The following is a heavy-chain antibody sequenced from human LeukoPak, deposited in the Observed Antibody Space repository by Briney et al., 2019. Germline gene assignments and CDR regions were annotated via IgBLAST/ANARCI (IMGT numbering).Heavy chain of an antibody. CDR1: GYTFTGYY. CDR3: AREEGYDILTGYSPLDY. D-gene: IGHD3-9*01. V-gene: IGHV1-2*02. Sequence: GASVKVSCKASGYTFTGYYIHGVRQAPGQGLEWMGWINPNSGGTNYAQKFQGRVTMTRDTSINTAYMELSRLRSDDTAVYYCAREEGYDILTGYSPLDYWGQGTLVTVSS. CDR2: INPNSGGT. J-gene: IGHJ4*02.